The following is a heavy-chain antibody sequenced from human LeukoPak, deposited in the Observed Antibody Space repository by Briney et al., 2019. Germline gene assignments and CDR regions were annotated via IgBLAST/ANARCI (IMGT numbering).Heavy chain of an antibody. D-gene: IGHD4-23*01. V-gene: IGHV4-61*08. CDR1: GGSISSGDYY. CDR3: ARHSSDYGGGYYGMDV. CDR2: IYYSGST. J-gene: IGHJ6*02. Sequence: SETLSLTCTVSGGSISSGDYYWSWIRQPPGKGLEWVGYIYYSGSTNYNPSLKRRVTISVDTSKNQFSLNLSYVTAADTAVYYCARHSSDYGGGYYGMDVWGQGTTVTVSS.